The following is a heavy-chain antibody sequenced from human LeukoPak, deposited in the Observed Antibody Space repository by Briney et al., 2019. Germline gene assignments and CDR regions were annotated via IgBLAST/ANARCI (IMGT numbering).Heavy chain of an antibody. CDR1: GGSISSYY. J-gene: IGHJ3*02. CDR3: ARVLPFRIRGVVVTHLYPYAFDI. D-gene: IGHD3-22*01. V-gene: IGHV4-59*01. CDR2: IYYSGST. Sequence: SETLSLTCTVSGGSISSYYWSWIRQPPGKGLEWIGYIYYSGSTNYNPSLKSRVTISVDTSKNQFSLKLSSVTAADTAVYYCARVLPFRIRGVVVTHLYPYAFDIWGQGTMVTVSS.